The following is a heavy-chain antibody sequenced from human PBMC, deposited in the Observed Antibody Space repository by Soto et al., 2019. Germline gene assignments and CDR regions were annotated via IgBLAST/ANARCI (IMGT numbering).Heavy chain of an antibody. Sequence: QVQLVQSGAEVKRPGASVKVSCKASGYPFTGHYIHWLRQAPGQGFEWMGWISNSGGTKYAQSFQSRGTLTRDTSITTAYMEMTGLKSDDTAVYYWARGGSGYEFWGQGTLVTVSS. J-gene: IGHJ4*02. V-gene: IGHV1-2*02. CDR1: GYPFTGHY. CDR3: ARGGSGYEF. CDR2: ISNSGGT. D-gene: IGHD6-13*01.